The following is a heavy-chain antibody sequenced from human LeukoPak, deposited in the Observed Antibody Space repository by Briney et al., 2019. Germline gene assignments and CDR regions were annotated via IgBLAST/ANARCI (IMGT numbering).Heavy chain of an antibody. Sequence: PGGSLRLSCAASGFTVSSNYMSWVRQAPGKGLEWVSVIYSGGSTYYADFMKGRFNITRDNYQNTLYLQMNGLRAEDTAVYYCAREDYYDSLRWGQGTLVTVSS. CDR1: GFTVSSNY. D-gene: IGHD3-22*01. J-gene: IGHJ4*02. CDR2: IYSGGST. CDR3: AREDYYDSLR. V-gene: IGHV3-53*01.